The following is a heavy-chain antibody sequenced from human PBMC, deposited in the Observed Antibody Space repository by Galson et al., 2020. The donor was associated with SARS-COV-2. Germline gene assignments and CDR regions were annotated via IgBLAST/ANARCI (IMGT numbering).Heavy chain of an antibody. D-gene: IGHD3-3*01. CDR1: GYTFTSYY. CDR2: INHSGGST. J-gene: IGHJ5*02. CDR3: ARDYDFWSGYSGLFDP. Sequence: ASVKVSCKASGYTFTSYYMHWVRQAPGQGLEWMGIINHSGGSTSYAQKFQGRVTMTRDTSTSTVYMELSSLRSEDTAVYYCARDYDFWSGYSGLFDPWGQGTLVTVSS. V-gene: IGHV1-46*01.